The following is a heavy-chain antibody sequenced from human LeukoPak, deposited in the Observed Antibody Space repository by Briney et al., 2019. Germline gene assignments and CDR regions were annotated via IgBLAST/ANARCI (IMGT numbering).Heavy chain of an antibody. D-gene: IGHD6-19*01. CDR1: GYTFTCYY. V-gene: IGHV1-2*02. CDR3: AKDMAAVAGQGYECFDY. CDR2: INPNSGGT. Sequence: ASVKVSCKASGYTFTCYYMDWVRQAPGQGLEWMGGINPNSGGTNYAQKFQGRVTLTRDMYINTAYMELRRLRSDDTAVYFCAKDMAAVAGQGYECFDYWGQGPLVTVSS. J-gene: IGHJ4*02.